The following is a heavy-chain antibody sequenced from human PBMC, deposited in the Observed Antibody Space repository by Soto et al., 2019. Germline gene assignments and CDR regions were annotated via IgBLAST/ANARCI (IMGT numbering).Heavy chain of an antibody. CDR2: INYSGRT. CDR1: GGSISSSFYY. CDR3: ARRSSGWHAFDI. D-gene: IGHD6-19*01. J-gene: IGHJ3*02. Sequence: SETLSLTCTVSGGSISSSFYYWGWIRQPPGKGLEWIGNINYSGRTFYNPSLKSRVTVSVDTSKIQFSLRLSSVTAADTAVYYCARRSSGWHAFDIWGQGTMVTVSS. V-gene: IGHV4-39*01.